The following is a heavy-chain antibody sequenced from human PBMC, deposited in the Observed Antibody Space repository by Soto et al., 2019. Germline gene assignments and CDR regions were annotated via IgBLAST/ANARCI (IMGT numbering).Heavy chain of an antibody. V-gene: IGHV4-34*01. CDR2: INHSGST. CDR3: ARSPAPITGTTRFDY. Sequence: QVQLQQWGAGLLKPSETLSLTCAVYGGSFSGYYWSWIRQPPGKGLEWIGEINHSGSTNYNPSLKSRGTISGDTSKNQFSLKLSSVTAADTAVYYCARSPAPITGTTRFDYWGQGTLVTVSS. D-gene: IGHD1-7*01. J-gene: IGHJ4*02. CDR1: GGSFSGYY.